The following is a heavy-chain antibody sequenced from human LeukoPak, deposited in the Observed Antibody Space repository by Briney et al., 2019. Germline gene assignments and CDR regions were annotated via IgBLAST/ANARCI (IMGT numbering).Heavy chain of an antibody. J-gene: IGHJ4*02. Sequence: ASVKVSCKASGYTFTSYAMNWVRQAPGQGLEWMRWINTNTGNPTYAQGFTGRFVFSLDTSVSTAYLQISSLKAEDTAVYYCARDRSVVTAIGQADNWGQGTLVTVSS. CDR3: ARDRSVVTAIGQADN. CDR2: INTNTGNP. V-gene: IGHV7-4-1*02. CDR1: GYTFTSYA. D-gene: IGHD2-21*02.